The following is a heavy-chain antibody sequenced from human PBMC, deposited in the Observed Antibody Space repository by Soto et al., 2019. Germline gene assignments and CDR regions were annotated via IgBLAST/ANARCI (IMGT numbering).Heavy chain of an antibody. CDR2: IIPIFGTA. V-gene: IGHV1-69*06. CDR3: ARDSSGWYHKYYYYGMDV. CDR1: GGTFSSYA. Sequence: SVKVSCKASGGTFSSYAISWVRQAPGQGLEWMGGIIPIFGTANYARKFQGRVTITADKSTSTAYMELSSLRSEDTAVYYCARDSSGWYHKYYYYGMDVWGQGTTVTVSS. J-gene: IGHJ6*02. D-gene: IGHD6-19*01.